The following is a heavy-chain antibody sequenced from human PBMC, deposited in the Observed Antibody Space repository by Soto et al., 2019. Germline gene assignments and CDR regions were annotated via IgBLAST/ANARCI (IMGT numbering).Heavy chain of an antibody. V-gene: IGHV1-2*02. Sequence: QVQLVQSGAEVKKPGASVKVSCKASGYTFTGYYMHWVRQAPGQGLEWMGWINPNSGGTNYAQKFQGRVTMTRDTSISTAYRELSRLRSDDTTVYYCAIAYSSSWSSLYYYYGMDVWGQGTTVTVSS. CDR1: GYTFTGYY. D-gene: IGHD6-13*01. J-gene: IGHJ6*02. CDR2: INPNSGGT. CDR3: AIAYSSSWSSLYYYYGMDV.